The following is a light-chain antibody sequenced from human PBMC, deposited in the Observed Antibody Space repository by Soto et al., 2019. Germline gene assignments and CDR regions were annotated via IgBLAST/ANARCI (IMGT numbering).Light chain of an antibody. Sequence: DIQITQSPSTLSASVGDTVTITCRASESIDNCLAWYQQKPGKAPKLLIYDASSLESGVPSRFSGSGSGTEFTLTISSLQPDDFATYYCQQYNSYPWAFGQGTKVDIK. CDR1: ESIDNC. CDR3: QQYNSYPWA. J-gene: IGKJ1*01. V-gene: IGKV1-5*01. CDR2: DAS.